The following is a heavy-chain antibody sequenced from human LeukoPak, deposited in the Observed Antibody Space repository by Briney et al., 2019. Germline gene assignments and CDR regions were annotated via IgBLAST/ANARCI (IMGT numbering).Heavy chain of an antibody. V-gene: IGHV3-53*01. Sequence: GGSLRLSCAASGFTVSSNHMSWVRQAPGKGLEWVSVLLTDGTTYYADSVKGRFTISRDNSKNTLFLQMNSLRADDTAVYYCARDLHISGWYALFDFWGQGALVTVS. J-gene: IGHJ4*02. D-gene: IGHD6-19*01. CDR1: GFTVSSNH. CDR2: LLTDGTT. CDR3: ARDLHISGWYALFDF.